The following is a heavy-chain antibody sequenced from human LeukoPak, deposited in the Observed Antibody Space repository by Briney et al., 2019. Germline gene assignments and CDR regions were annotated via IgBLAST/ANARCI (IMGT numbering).Heavy chain of an antibody. V-gene: IGHV3-23*01. D-gene: IGHD1-26*01. CDR3: AKRLLPDYYYYGMDV. Sequence: GGSLRLSCAASGFTFSSYAMSWVRQAPGKGLEWVSAISGSGGSTYYADSVKGRFTISRDNSKNTLDLQMNSLRAEDTAVYYCAKRLLPDYYYYGMDVWGQGTTVTVSS. CDR2: ISGSGGST. CDR1: GFTFSSYA. J-gene: IGHJ6*02.